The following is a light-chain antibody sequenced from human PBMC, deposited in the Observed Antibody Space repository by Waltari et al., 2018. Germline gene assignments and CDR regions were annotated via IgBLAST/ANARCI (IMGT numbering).Light chain of an antibody. CDR3: QQYDTTPIT. V-gene: IGKV4-1*01. CDR2: WAS. Sequence: DIVMTQSPDSLAVSLGERATINCKSSQSVFYSSNNKNYLPWYQQKPGQPPKLLIYWASTRESGVPDRFSGSGSGTDFTLTITSLQAEDVAVYYCQQYDTTPITFGQGTRLEIK. CDR1: QSVFYSSNNKNY. J-gene: IGKJ5*01.